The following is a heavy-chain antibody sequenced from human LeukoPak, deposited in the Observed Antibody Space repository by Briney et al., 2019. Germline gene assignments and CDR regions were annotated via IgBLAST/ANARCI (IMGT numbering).Heavy chain of an antibody. CDR2: ISGSGGST. CDR3: AKGSTMVRGYYFDY. V-gene: IGHV3-23*01. J-gene: IGHJ4*02. CDR1: GFTFSSYA. Sequence: GGSLRLSCAPSGFTFSSYAMSWVRQAPGKGLEWVSAISGSGGSTYYADSVKGRFTISRDNSKNTLYLQMNSLRAEDTAVYYCAKGSTMVRGYYFDYWGQGTLVTVSS. D-gene: IGHD3-10*01.